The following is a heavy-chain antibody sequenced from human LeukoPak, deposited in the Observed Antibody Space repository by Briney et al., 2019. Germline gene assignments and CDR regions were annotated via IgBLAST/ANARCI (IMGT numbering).Heavy chain of an antibody. D-gene: IGHD2-2*01. Sequence: PGGSLRLSCAASGFTFSDYYMSWIRRAPGKGLEWVSYISSSGSTTYYADSVKGRFTISRDNAKNSLYLQMNSLRAEDTALYYCAKAHCSSTSCYVAYWGQGTLVTVSS. V-gene: IGHV3-11*01. CDR1: GFTFSDYY. CDR2: ISSSGSTT. J-gene: IGHJ4*02. CDR3: AKAHCSSTSCYVAY.